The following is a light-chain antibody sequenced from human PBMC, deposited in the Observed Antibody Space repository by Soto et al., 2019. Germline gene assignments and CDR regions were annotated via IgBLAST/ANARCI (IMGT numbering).Light chain of an antibody. V-gene: IGLV2-14*01. CDR2: DVN. Sequence: QSALTQPASVSGSPGQSITVSCTGTSSDVGGYNYVSWYQHHPGKAPKLMIYDVNFRPSGVSNRFSGSKSGHTASLTVSGLQAEDEADYYCSSYTSSNTLVFGGGTKLTVL. CDR3: SSYTSSNTLV. J-gene: IGLJ2*01. CDR1: SSDVGGYNY.